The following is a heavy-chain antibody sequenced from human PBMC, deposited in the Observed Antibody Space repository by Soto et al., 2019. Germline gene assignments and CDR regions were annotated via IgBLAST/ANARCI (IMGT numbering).Heavy chain of an antibody. CDR2: IYYSGNT. J-gene: IGHJ4*02. Sequence: QLQLQESGPGLVKPSETPSLTCTVSGGSISSSSYYWGWIRQPPGKGLEWIGSIYYSGNTYYTPSLKSRVTISVDTSKNQFSLKLSSVTAADKAVYYCAREGGRYCTGGSCQVDYWGQGTLVTVSS. CDR1: GGSISSSSYY. V-gene: IGHV4-39*02. CDR3: AREGGRYCTGGSCQVDY. D-gene: IGHD2-15*01.